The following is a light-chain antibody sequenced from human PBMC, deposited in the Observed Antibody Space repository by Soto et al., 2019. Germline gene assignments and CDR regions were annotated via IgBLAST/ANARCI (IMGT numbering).Light chain of an antibody. Sequence: QSVLTQPPSASGTPGQRVTISCSGSSSNIGSNSVNWYQQLPKTAPKLLIYSDNQRPSGVPDRFSGSKSGTSASLAINGLQSEDEADYCCAAWDDSLTGVVFGGGTKLTVL. J-gene: IGLJ2*01. CDR3: AAWDDSLTGVV. CDR1: SSNIGSNS. V-gene: IGLV1-44*01. CDR2: SDN.